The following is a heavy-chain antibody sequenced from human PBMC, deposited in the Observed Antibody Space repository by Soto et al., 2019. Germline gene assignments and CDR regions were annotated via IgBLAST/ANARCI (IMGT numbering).Heavy chain of an antibody. CDR3: AFAGSGSYSNVPDAFDI. Sequence: GESLKISCAASGFTFSSYSMNWVRQAPGKGLEWVSSISSSSSYIYYADSVKGRFTISRDNAKNSLYLQMNSLRAEDTAVYYCAFAGSGSYSNVPDAFDIWGQGTMVTVSS. D-gene: IGHD3-10*01. CDR2: ISSSSSYI. J-gene: IGHJ3*02. CDR1: GFTFSSYS. V-gene: IGHV3-21*01.